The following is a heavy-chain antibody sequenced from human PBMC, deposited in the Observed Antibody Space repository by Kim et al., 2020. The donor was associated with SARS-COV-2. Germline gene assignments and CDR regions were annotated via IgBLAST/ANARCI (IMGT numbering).Heavy chain of an antibody. J-gene: IGHJ6*02. CDR2: ISYDGSNK. CDR1: GFTFSSYG. CDR3: AKDSDRSDTAPYYYYYYGMDV. Sequence: GGSLRLSCAASGFTFSSYGMHWVRQAPGKGLEWVAVISYDGSNKYYADSVKGRFTISRDNSKNTLYLQMNSLRAEDTAVYYCAKDSDRSDTAPYYYYYYGMDVWGQGTTVTVSS. V-gene: IGHV3-30*18. D-gene: IGHD6-19*01.